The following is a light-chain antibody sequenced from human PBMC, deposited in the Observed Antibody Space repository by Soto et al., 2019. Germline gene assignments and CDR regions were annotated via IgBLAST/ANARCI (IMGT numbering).Light chain of an antibody. Sequence: DIQMTQSPSTLSASVGDRVSITCRASQSINNWLAWYQQKPGKAPKLLIFDAFNLESGVPFRFSGSGSGTEFTLTISSLQPDDFATYYCHQYNSYPWTFGQGTKVDI. CDR2: DAF. V-gene: IGKV1-5*01. CDR1: QSINNW. J-gene: IGKJ1*01. CDR3: HQYNSYPWT.